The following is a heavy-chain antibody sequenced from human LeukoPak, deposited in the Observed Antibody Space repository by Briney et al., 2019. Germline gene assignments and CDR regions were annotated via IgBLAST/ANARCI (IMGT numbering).Heavy chain of an antibody. CDR2: TPYDGSNK. J-gene: IGHJ4*02. Sequence: GGSLRLSCAASGFTFSSYAMSWVRQAPGKGLEWVAVTPYDGSNKYYADSLKGRFTISRDNSKNTLYLQMNSLRTEDTAVYYCAKHHCSTISCHGRSSGDFDHWGQGTLVTVSS. CDR3: AKHHCSTISCHGRSSGDFDH. D-gene: IGHD2-2*01. CDR1: GFTFSSYA. V-gene: IGHV3-30*18.